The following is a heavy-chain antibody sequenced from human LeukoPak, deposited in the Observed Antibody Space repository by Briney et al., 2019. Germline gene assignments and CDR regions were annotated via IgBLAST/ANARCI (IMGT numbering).Heavy chain of an antibody. CDR2: IYYSGST. V-gene: IGHV4-59*01. Sequence: SETLSLTCAVYGGSFSGYYWSWIRQPPGKGLEWIGYIYYSGSTNYNPSLKSRVTISVDTSKNQFSLKLSSVTAADTAVYYCARVMITFGGVIHGMDVWGQGTTVTVSS. CDR1: GGSFSGYY. J-gene: IGHJ6*02. D-gene: IGHD3-16*02. CDR3: ARVMITFGGVIHGMDV.